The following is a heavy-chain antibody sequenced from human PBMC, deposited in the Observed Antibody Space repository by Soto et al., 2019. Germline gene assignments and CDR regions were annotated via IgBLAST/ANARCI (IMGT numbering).Heavy chain of an antibody. D-gene: IGHD2-15*01. Sequence: QVQLVQSGAEVKKPGASVKVSCKASGYTFTSYDINWVRQAAGQGLEWIGWMNPNSGKAVYAQKCQGRVTMAGNTSISTAYMELSSLRSDDTAVYFCARGLVVVSATYWYFELWGRGTLVTVSS. V-gene: IGHV1-8*01. CDR2: MNPNSGKA. CDR3: ARGLVVVSATYWYFEL. J-gene: IGHJ2*01. CDR1: GYTFTSYD.